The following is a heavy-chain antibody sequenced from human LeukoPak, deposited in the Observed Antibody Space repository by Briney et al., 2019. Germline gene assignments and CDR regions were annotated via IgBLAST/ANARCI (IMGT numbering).Heavy chain of an antibody. CDR2: ISTYNGDT. J-gene: IGHJ4*02. CDR3: ATYYSGYDPYYFDY. V-gene: IGHV1-18*01. CDR1: GYTFTSYG. Sequence: WASVKVSCKASGYTFTSYGISWVRQAPGQGLEWMGWISTYNGDTNYAQKLQGRVTMTTDTSTNTAYMELRSLRSDDTAVYYCATYYSGYDPYYFDYWGQGTLVTVSS. D-gene: IGHD5-12*01.